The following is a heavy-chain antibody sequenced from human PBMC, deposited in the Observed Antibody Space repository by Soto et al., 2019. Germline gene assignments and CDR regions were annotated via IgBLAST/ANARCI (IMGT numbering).Heavy chain of an antibody. V-gene: IGHV3-30-3*01. CDR1: GFTFSSYA. D-gene: IGHD2-15*01. CDR2: ISYDGSNK. CDR3: ARARCRGGSCYSDYYGRDV. J-gene: IGHJ6*02. Sequence: QVQLVESGGGVVQPGRSLRLSCAATGFTFSSYAMHWVRQAPGKGLEWVAVISYDGSNKYYADSVKGRFTISRDNSMNTLYLQMTSRRAEDTAVYYGARARCRGGSCYSDYYGRDVWGQGTTVTVSS.